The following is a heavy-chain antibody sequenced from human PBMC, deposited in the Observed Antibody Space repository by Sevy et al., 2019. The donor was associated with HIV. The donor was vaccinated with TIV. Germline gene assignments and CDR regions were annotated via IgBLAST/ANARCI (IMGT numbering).Heavy chain of an antibody. CDR3: AGDRRGYYSSFSCYPDGMDV. CDR2: IYSGGNT. Sequence: GESLKISCAASGFTVSSNYMTWVRQAPGKGLEWVSAIYSGGNTYYVNSVKGRFTIARDTSKNTMYLQLISLRVEDTAVYYCAGDRRGYYSSFSCYPDGMDVWGQGTTVTVSS. D-gene: IGHD2-2*03. J-gene: IGHJ6*02. V-gene: IGHV3-53*01. CDR1: GFTVSSNY.